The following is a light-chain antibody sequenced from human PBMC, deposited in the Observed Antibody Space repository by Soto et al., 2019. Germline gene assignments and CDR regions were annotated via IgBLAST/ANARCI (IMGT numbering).Light chain of an antibody. V-gene: IGKV3-15*01. CDR3: QQYNNWPPG. Sequence: EIVMTQSPATLSVSPGERATLSCRARQSVSSNLAWYQQKPGQAPRLLIYGASTRATGIPARFSGSGSGTEFTLTISSLQSEDFAVYYCQQYNNWPPGFGQGTRLEIK. CDR2: GAS. CDR1: QSVSSN. J-gene: IGKJ5*01.